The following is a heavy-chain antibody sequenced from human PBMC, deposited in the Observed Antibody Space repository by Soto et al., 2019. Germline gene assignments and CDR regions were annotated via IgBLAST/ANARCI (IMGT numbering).Heavy chain of an antibody. V-gene: IGHV4-34*01. CDR2: INHSGGV. CDR1: GGSFSGYY. CDR3: ARRELRYNSFDI. Sequence: SETLSLTCTVYGGSFSGYYWSWIRQSPGKGLEWIGEINHSGGVNYNPSLKSRVTISVDTSKNQFSLNLSSVTAADTAVYYCARRELRYNSFDIWGQGTMVTVSS. D-gene: IGHD1-20*01. J-gene: IGHJ3*02.